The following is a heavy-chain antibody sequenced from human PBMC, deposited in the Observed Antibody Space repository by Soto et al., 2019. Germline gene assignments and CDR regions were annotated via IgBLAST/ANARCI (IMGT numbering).Heavy chain of an antibody. CDR3: AKDVFSGGWYKYFDT. D-gene: IGHD6-19*01. CDR1: GFTVNNFC. Sequence: PXGSLRLSFAASGFTVNNFCMHWVRQAPGKGPEWVAMISHDGTAKYYADSVKGRFTISRDNSKNTLYLQMNNLRTEDTAVYYCAKDVFSGGWYKYFDTWGQGTLVTVSS. J-gene: IGHJ5*02. V-gene: IGHV3-30*18. CDR2: ISHDGTAK.